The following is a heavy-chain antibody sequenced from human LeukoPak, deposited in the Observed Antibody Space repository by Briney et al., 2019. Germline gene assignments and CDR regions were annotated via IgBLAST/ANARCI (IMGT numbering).Heavy chain of an antibody. D-gene: IGHD3-9*01. CDR3: AGSILTGYPTFDC. V-gene: IGHV3-48*04. J-gene: IGHJ4*02. Sequence: GGSLRVSCAASGFTFSSSSVNWVRQAPGKGLEWVSYISSSGGTIYYADSVKGRFTISRDNAKNSLYLQMNSLRAEDTAVYYCAGSILTGYPTFDCWGQGTLVTVSS. CDR1: GFTFSSSS. CDR2: ISSSGGTI.